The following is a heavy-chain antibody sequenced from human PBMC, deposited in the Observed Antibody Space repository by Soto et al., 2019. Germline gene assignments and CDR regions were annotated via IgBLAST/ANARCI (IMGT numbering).Heavy chain of an antibody. V-gene: IGHV3-23*01. CDR1: GSTFSSYA. J-gene: IGHJ6*02. CDR2: ISGSGHST. CDR3: AKGDDKAAARYYYGLDV. D-gene: IGHD2-2*01. Sequence: EVQLLESGGGLVQPGGSLRLSCAASGSTFSSYAMSWVRQAPGKGLEWVSAISGSGHSTYYADSVKGRFTISSDNSKNTLYLQMNSLRAEDTAVYYCAKGDDKAAARYYYGLDVWGQGTTVTVSS.